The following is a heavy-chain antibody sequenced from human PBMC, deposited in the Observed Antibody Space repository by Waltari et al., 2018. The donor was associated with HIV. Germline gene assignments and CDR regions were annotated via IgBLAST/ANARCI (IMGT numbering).Heavy chain of an antibody. CDR2: INHSGST. Sequence: QVQLQQWGAGLLKPSETLSLTCAVYGGSFSGYYWSWIRQPPGKGLEWIGEINHSGSTNYNPSLKSRVTISVDTSKNQFSLKLSSVTAADTAVYYCARVEYDFWSGKTFDYWGQGTLVTVSS. D-gene: IGHD3-3*01. CDR3: ARVEYDFWSGKTFDY. J-gene: IGHJ4*02. CDR1: GGSFSGYY. V-gene: IGHV4-34*01.